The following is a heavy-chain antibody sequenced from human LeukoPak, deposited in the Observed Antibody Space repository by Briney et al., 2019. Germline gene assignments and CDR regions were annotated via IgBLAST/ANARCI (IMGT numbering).Heavy chain of an antibody. J-gene: IGHJ4*02. CDR1: GFTFDDYG. Sequence: GGSLRLSCAASGFTFDDYGMSWVRQAPGKGLEWVSGINWNGGSTGYADSVKGRFIISRDNAKESLYLQMNSLRAEDTALYYCARTSGGYGDWAYWGQGTLVTVSS. CDR2: INWNGGST. D-gene: IGHD4-17*01. CDR3: ARTSGGYGDWAY. V-gene: IGHV3-20*04.